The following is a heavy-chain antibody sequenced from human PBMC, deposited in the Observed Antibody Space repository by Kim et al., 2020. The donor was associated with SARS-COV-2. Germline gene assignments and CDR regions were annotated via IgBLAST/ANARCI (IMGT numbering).Heavy chain of an antibody. J-gene: IGHJ4*02. D-gene: IGHD6-19*01. Sequence: IDYANSVKSRFTISSDNAKNSLYLHMNSLRAEDSALYYCARDLWYSSAFYWGQGTLVTVSS. CDR2: I. CDR3: ARDLWYSSAFY. V-gene: IGHV3-48*03.